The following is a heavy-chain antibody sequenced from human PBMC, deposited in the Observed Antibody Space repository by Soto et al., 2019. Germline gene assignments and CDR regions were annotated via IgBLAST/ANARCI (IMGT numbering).Heavy chain of an antibody. Sequence: ASVKVSCKASGYTFTSYDINWVRQAPGQGLEWMGWINPNSGGTNYAQKFQGWVTMTRDTSISTAYMELSRLRSDDTAVYYCAREACSGGSCPVGYWGQGTLVTVSS. J-gene: IGHJ4*02. CDR3: AREACSGGSCPVGY. CDR2: INPNSGGT. D-gene: IGHD2-15*01. V-gene: IGHV1-2*04. CDR1: GYTFTSYD.